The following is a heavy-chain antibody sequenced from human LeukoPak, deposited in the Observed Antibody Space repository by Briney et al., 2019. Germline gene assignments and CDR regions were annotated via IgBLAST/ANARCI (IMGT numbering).Heavy chain of an antibody. Sequence: GASVKVSCKAFGYTFTSNYMHWVRQAPGQGLEWMGWINPDSGDKHYAQKFQGRVTMTRDTSISTVYMELSRLRSDDTAVYYCARDYYGDYVDAFDIWGQGTLVTVSS. CDR2: INPDSGDK. V-gene: IGHV1-2*02. J-gene: IGHJ3*02. CDR3: ARDYYGDYVDAFDI. D-gene: IGHD4-17*01. CDR1: GYTFTSNY.